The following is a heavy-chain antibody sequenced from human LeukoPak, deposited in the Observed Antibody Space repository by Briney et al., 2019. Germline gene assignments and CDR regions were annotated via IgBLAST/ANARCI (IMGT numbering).Heavy chain of an antibody. J-gene: IGHJ4*02. CDR1: GFIFSNYW. CDR2: IKQDGSET. CDR3: ATRGIRLGESSSLYRFADY. D-gene: IGHD3-16*02. V-gene: IGHV3-7*03. Sequence: PGGSLRLSCEASGFIFSNYWMNWVRQAPGKGLEWVANIKQDGSETHYVDSVKGRFTISRDNARNSLYLQMDGLRAEDTAVYYCATRGIRLGESSSLYRFADYWGQGTLITVSS.